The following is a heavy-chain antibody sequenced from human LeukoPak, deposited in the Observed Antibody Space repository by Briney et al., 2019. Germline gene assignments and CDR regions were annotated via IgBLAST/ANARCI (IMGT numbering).Heavy chain of an antibody. J-gene: IGHJ4*02. Sequence: GGSLRLSCAASGFMFSNYNINWVRQAPGKGLEWVSAISGSGGSTYYADSVKGRFTISRDNSKKTLYLQMNSLRAEDTAVYYCARGLFRFCSSGSCLSPFDYWGQGTLVTVSS. CDR2: ISGSGGST. CDR3: ARGLFRFCSSGSCLSPFDY. D-gene: IGHD2-15*01. V-gene: IGHV3-23*01. CDR1: GFMFSNYN.